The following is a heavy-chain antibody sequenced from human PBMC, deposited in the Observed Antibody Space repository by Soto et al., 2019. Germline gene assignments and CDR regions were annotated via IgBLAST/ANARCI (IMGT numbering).Heavy chain of an antibody. D-gene: IGHD2-2*01. CDR1: GGSISSSSYY. J-gene: IGHJ4*02. CDR2: IYYSGST. CDR3: AIRTIPAATDY. Sequence: QLQLQESGPGLVKPSETLSLTCTVSGGSISSSSYYWGWIRQPPGKGLEWIGSIYYSGSTYYNPSLKSRVTISVDTSKNQFSLKLSSVTAADTAVYYCAIRTIPAATDYWGQGTLVTVSS. V-gene: IGHV4-39*01.